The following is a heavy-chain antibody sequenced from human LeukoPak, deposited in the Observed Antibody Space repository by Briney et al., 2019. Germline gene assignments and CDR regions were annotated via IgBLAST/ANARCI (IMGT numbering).Heavy chain of an antibody. V-gene: IGHV3-48*04. Sequence: GGSLRLFCAASGFTFSSYSMNWVRQAPGKGLEWVSYISSSSSTIYYADSVKGRFTISRDNAKKSVFLQLDSLRAEDTAVYYCARGSSYGYDYNYMDVWGKGTTVTVSS. CDR3: ARGSSYGYDYNYMDV. J-gene: IGHJ6*03. CDR2: ISSSSSTI. CDR1: GFTFSSYS. D-gene: IGHD5-18*01.